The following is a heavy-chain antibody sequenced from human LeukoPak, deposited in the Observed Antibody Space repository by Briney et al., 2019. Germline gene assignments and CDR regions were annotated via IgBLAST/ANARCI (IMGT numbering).Heavy chain of an antibody. CDR1: EFTFITSG. J-gene: IGHJ4*02. CDR3: ARGAVFQGNYDY. Sequence: PGGSLRLSCPATEFTFITSGINGFRRTPNKGLGGVSSISGESKYIYYADSVTGRFTISRDNAKNSLYLQMDSLRAEDTAVYYCARGAVFQGNYDYWGQGTQVTVSS. V-gene: IGHV3-21*01. CDR2: ISGESKYI. D-gene: IGHD5-24*01.